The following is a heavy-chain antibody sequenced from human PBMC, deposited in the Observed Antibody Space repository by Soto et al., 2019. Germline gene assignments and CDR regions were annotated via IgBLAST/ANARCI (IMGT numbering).Heavy chain of an antibody. CDR3: ARDKYCGGDCPPYYYYYGTDV. CDR1: GYTFTSYG. Sequence: QVQLVQSGAEVKKPGASVKVSCKASGYTFTSYGISWVRQAPGQGLEWMGWISAYNGNTNYAQKLQGRVTMTTDTSTSTAYMELRSLRSDDTAVYYCARDKYCGGDCPPYYYYYGTDVWGQGTTVTVSS. D-gene: IGHD2-21*02. CDR2: ISAYNGNT. J-gene: IGHJ6*02. V-gene: IGHV1-18*01.